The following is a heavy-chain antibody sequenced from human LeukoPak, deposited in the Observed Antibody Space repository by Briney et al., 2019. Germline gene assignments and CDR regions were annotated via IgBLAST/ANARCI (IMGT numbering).Heavy chain of an antibody. CDR3: ARSRGPGSHWFDP. Sequence: GGSLRLPCAASGFTFSSFALSWVRQAPGKGLEWVSTVSDTTYYADSVRGRFTISRDDSKNTLYLQMDSLRAEDTAIYFCARSRGPGSHWFDPWGQGTLVTVSS. CDR1: GFTFSSFA. D-gene: IGHD3-10*01. V-gene: IGHV3-23*01. CDR2: VSDTT. J-gene: IGHJ5*02.